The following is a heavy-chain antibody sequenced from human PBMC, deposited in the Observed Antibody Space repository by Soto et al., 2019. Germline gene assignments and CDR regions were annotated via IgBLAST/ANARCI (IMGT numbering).Heavy chain of an antibody. CDR2: ISYDGSNK. J-gene: IGHJ6*02. Sequence: VELVESGGGVVQPGRSLRLSCAASGFTFSGYALHWVRQTPGKGLEWMAVISYDGSNKYYAGSVEGRFTISRDNSKNTLFLQMNSLRNEDTAIYVCARAEPAGFGVMTASHDYGMDVWGQGTTVTVSS. CDR1: GFTFSGYA. CDR3: ARAEPAGFGVMTASHDYGMDV. V-gene: IGHV3-30-3*01. D-gene: IGHD3-3*01.